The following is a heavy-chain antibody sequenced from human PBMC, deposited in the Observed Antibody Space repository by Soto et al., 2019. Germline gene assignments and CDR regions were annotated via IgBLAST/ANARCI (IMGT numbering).Heavy chain of an antibody. CDR1: GYTFTGYY. V-gene: IGHV1-2*04. CDR3: ATGRQPNYYGMGV. Sequence: ALVKVSCKASGYTFTGYYMHWVRQAPGQGLEWMGWINPNSGGTNYAQKFQGWVTMTRDTSISTAYMELSRLRSDDTAVYYCATGRQPNYYGMGVWGQGTTVTVSS. J-gene: IGHJ6*02. CDR2: INPNSGGT. D-gene: IGHD3-10*01.